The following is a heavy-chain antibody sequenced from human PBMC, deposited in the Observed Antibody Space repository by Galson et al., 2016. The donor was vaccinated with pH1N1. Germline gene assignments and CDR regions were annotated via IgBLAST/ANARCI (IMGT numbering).Heavy chain of an antibody. Sequence: SLRLSCATSGFTFSNYLMSWVRQAPGKGLEWVANIKQDGSEKFYLDSVKGRFTISRDNATKSLYLQMTSLRAEDTAVYYRVRDHDFGDSDPSHYDYGLDVWGQGTTVTVS. CDR1: GFTFSNYL. V-gene: IGHV3-7*01. J-gene: IGHJ6*02. CDR2: IKQDGSEK. CDR3: VRDHDFGDSDPSHYDYGLDV. D-gene: IGHD4-17*01.